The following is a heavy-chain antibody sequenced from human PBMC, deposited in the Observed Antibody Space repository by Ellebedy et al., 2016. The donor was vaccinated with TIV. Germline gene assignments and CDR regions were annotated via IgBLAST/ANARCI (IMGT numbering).Heavy chain of an antibody. CDR2: IYPYNGDT. Sequence: ASVKVSCKVSGYTLTELSMHWVRQAPGKGLEWMGWIYPYNGDTNYAQKFQGRVTMTRDTSISTGYMELSGLKSDDTAVYYCAALPYISTSSAYWGQGTLVTVSS. CDR3: AALPYISTSSAY. J-gene: IGHJ4*02. CDR1: GYTLTELS. D-gene: IGHD6-13*01. V-gene: IGHV1-2*02.